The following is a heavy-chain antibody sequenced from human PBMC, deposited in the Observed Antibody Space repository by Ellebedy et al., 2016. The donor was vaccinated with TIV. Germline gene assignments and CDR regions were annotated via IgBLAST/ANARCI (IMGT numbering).Heavy chain of an antibody. Sequence: GESLKISXAASGFSVRTNYMSWVRQAPGKGLEWVSVIYSGGSTYYADSVKGRFTISRDNSKNTLYLQMNSLRAEDTAVYYCAREKGGHKWEPQGDYYYGMDVWGQGTTVTVSS. J-gene: IGHJ6*02. CDR1: GFSVRTNY. V-gene: IGHV3-66*01. CDR2: IYSGGST. D-gene: IGHD1-26*01. CDR3: AREKGGHKWEPQGDYYYGMDV.